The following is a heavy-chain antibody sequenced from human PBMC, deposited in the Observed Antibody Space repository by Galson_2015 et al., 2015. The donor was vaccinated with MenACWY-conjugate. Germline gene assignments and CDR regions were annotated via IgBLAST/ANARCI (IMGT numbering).Heavy chain of an antibody. CDR3: ARGPLPLTAPVDY. J-gene: IGHJ4*01. D-gene: IGHD2-21*02. CDR1: GYTFSKYA. V-gene: IGHV1-18*01. Sequence: SVKVSCKASGYTFSKYAVNWVRQAPGQGLEWMGWISAYNGNTNYAQKLQGRVTMTTDTSTSTAYMELRSLLRDDTAVYYCARGPLPLTAPVDYWGQGTLVAVSS. CDR2: ISAYNGNT.